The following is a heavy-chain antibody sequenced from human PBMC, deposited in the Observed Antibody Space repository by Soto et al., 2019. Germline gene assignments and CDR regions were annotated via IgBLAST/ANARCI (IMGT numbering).Heavy chain of an antibody. CDR1: GGSISSYY. D-gene: IGHD6-19*01. CDR3: ARDRIAVADEDGMDV. CDR2: IYYSGST. Sequence: SETLSLTCTVSGGSISSYYWSWSRQPPGKGLEWIGYIYYSGSTHYNPSLKSRVTISVGTSKNQFSLKLSSVTAADTAVYYCARDRIAVADEDGMDVWGQGTTVTVSS. J-gene: IGHJ6*02. V-gene: IGHV4-59*01.